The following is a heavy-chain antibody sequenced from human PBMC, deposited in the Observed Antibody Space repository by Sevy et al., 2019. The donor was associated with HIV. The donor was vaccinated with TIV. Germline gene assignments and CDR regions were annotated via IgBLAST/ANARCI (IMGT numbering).Heavy chain of an antibody. D-gene: IGHD6-13*01. CDR1: GFTFSDHY. V-gene: IGHV3-72*01. CDR2: TRNKADSYTT. J-gene: IGHJ4*02. Sequence: GGSLRLSCAASGFTFSDHYMEWVRQAPGKGLEWVGRTRNKADSYTTEYAASVRGRFTISRDDSKNSLYLQMNSLKTEDTAVYYCATHAGIAAAGRVFDYWGQGTLVTV. CDR3: ATHAGIAAAGRVFDY.